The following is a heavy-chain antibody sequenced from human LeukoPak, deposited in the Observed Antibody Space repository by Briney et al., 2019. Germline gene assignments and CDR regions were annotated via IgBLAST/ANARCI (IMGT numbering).Heavy chain of an antibody. Sequence: GASVKVSCKVSGYTLTELSMHWVRQAPGKGLEWMGGFDPEDGETIYAQKFQGRVTMTEDTSTDTAYMELSSLRSEDTAVYYCATDLAATVTSDYWGQGTLVTVSS. V-gene: IGHV1-24*01. CDR2: FDPEDGET. J-gene: IGHJ4*02. D-gene: IGHD4-17*01. CDR3: ATDLAATVTSDY. CDR1: GYTLTELS.